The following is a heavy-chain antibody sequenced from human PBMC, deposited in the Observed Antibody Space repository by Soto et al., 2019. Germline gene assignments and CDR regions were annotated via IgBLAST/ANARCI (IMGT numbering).Heavy chain of an antibody. CDR1: GGSISSSSYY. CDR3: ARLGYCSSTSCYPMRHHVYMDV. CDR2: IYYSGST. Sequence: PSETLSLTCTVSGGSISSSSYYWGWIRQPPGKGLEWIGSIYYSGSTYYNPSLKSRVTISVDTSKNQFSLKLSSVTAADTAVYYCARLGYCSSTSCYPMRHHVYMDVWGKGTKVTVSS. J-gene: IGHJ6*03. D-gene: IGHD2-2*01. V-gene: IGHV4-39*01.